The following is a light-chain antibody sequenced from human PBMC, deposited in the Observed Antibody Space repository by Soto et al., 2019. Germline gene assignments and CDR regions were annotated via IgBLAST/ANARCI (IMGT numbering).Light chain of an antibody. CDR1: QSITYW. J-gene: IGKJ2*01. Sequence: DIQMTQSPSSLSASVGDRVTLTCRASQSITYWLAWYQQKPGRAPKLLIYDVFNVQSGVPSRFSGSGSGTEFTRTISSLQPDDSATYYCQQYHSFSFTFGQGTKLEIK. V-gene: IGKV1-5*01. CDR2: DVF. CDR3: QQYHSFSFT.